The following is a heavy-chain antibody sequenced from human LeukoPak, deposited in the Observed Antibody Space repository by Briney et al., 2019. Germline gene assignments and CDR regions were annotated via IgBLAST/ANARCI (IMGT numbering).Heavy chain of an antibody. CDR2: ISYDGSNK. Sequence: GGSLRLSCAASGFTFSSYGMHWVRQAPGKGLEWVAVISYDGSNKYYADSVKGRFTISRDNSKNTLYLQKNSLRAEDTAVYYCAKDLYSSSYSFDYWGQGTLVTVSS. J-gene: IGHJ4*02. CDR1: GFTFSSYG. CDR3: AKDLYSSSYSFDY. D-gene: IGHD6-13*01. V-gene: IGHV3-30*18.